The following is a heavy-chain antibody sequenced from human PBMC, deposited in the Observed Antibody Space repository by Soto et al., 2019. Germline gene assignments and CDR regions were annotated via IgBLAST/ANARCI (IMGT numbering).Heavy chain of an antibody. CDR3: ARLIPWGAQWLGYYFDY. V-gene: IGHV4-4*02. CDR1: GDSISSTHW. Sequence: PSETLSLACVVSGDSISSTHWWTWVRQTPGKGLEWIGEIYHTGSTKYNPSLKNRVTISVDKSNNEFSLNLKSVTAADTAVYYCARLIPWGAQWLGYYFDYWGQGTLVTFSS. D-gene: IGHD6-19*01. CDR2: IYHTGST. J-gene: IGHJ4*02.